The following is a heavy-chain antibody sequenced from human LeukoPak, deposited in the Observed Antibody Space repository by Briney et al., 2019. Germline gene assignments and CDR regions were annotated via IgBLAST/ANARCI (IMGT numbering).Heavy chain of an antibody. CDR3: VGLDVASY. Sequence: GGSLRLSCSASGFTFTSNAMHWVRQAPGTGLEYVSAISASGDSTYYADSVKGRFTISRDNSRNTLYLQMSSLRPEDTAVYYCVGLDVASYWGQGSLVTVSS. CDR2: ISASGDST. CDR1: GFTFTSNA. D-gene: IGHD5-12*01. J-gene: IGHJ4*02. V-gene: IGHV3-64D*06.